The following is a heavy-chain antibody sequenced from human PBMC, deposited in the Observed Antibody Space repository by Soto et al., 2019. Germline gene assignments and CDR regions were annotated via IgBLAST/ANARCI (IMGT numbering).Heavy chain of an antibody. CDR3: ARVEPRWELLGIASWYFDL. Sequence: SETLSLTCTVSGGSIRSYYWSWIRQPPGRGLECIGNIYYNGSTNYNPSLKSRVTISVDTSKNQFSLKLSSVTAADTAVYYCARVEPRWELLGIASWYFDLWGRGTLVTVSS. J-gene: IGHJ2*01. CDR2: IYYNGST. V-gene: IGHV4-59*01. D-gene: IGHD1-26*01. CDR1: GGSIRSYY.